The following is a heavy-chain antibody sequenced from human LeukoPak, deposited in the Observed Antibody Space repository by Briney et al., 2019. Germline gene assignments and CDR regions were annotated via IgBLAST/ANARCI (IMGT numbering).Heavy chain of an antibody. Sequence: SGGSLRLSCAASGFIFTDYELLWVRQPPGKGLEWVSVFGIAGDTYYADSVKGRFTISRDVAKNSLYLQINTLRAGDTAVYYCVRTNGGTYYDYWGQGTLVTVSS. CDR3: VRTNGGTYYDY. D-gene: IGHD1-26*01. CDR2: FGIAGDT. V-gene: IGHV3-13*01. CDR1: GFIFTDYE. J-gene: IGHJ4*02.